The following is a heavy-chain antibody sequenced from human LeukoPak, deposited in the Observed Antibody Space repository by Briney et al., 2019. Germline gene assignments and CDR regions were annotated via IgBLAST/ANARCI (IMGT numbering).Heavy chain of an antibody. Sequence: SQTLSLTCAISGDSVSTNSAGWHWIRQSPSRGIEWLGRTYYRSKWYNNYAVSVKSRITINPDTSKNQFSLQLNSVTPEDTAVYYCATSVNWGYHYWGQGTLVTVSS. D-gene: IGHD7-27*01. CDR2: TYYRSKWYN. CDR1: GDSVSTNSAG. CDR3: ATSVNWGYHY. V-gene: IGHV6-1*01. J-gene: IGHJ4*02.